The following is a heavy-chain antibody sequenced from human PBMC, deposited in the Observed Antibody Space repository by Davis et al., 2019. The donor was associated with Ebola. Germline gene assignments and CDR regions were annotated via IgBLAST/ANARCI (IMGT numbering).Heavy chain of an antibody. J-gene: IGHJ4*02. CDR2: ISSTGSSI. CDR1: GFTFSSYS. CDR3: ANEIRPNDY. V-gene: IGHV3-48*01. Sequence: PGGSLRLSCAASGFTFSSYSMHWLRQAPGKGLEWVSYISSTGSSIFYADSVKGRFTISRDNAKNSLYLQMNSLRAEDTAVYYCANEIRPNDYWGQGTLVTVSS.